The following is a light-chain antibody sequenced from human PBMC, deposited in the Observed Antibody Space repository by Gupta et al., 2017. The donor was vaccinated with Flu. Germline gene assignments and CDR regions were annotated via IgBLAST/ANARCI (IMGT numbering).Light chain of an antibody. Sequence: DIQMTQSPSFVSASVGDRVTITCRASQAISTWVAWYQQKPGKAPNLLIYSASTVQGGVPSRFIGSGSGADFTLTISSRQPEDFATYYCQQSDNFPLTFGRGTKVEVK. CDR1: QAISTW. CDR2: SAS. CDR3: QQSDNFPLT. V-gene: IGKV1-12*01. J-gene: IGKJ4*01.